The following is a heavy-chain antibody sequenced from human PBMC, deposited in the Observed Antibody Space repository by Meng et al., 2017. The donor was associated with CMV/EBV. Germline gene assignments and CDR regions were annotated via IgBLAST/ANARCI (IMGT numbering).Heavy chain of an antibody. CDR3: ARTRMFWLVN. D-gene: IGHD2-21*01. Sequence: KASRTTFRGYYMHWWRQAPGQGLEWIRIINPSGGSTSYAQKFQGRVTMTRDTSTSTVYMELSSLRSEDTAVYYCARTRMFWLVNWGQGTLVTVSS. V-gene: IGHV1-46*01. CDR1: RTTFRGYY. CDR2: INPSGGST. J-gene: IGHJ4*02.